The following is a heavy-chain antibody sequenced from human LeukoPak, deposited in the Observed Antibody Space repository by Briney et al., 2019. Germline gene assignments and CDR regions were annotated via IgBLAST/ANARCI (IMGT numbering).Heavy chain of an antibody. V-gene: IGHV6-1*01. J-gene: IGHJ6*02. CDR3: ARHGSSSGDEPYYYYGMDV. Sequence: SQTLSLTCAISGDSVSSNSAAWNWIRQSPSRGLEWLGRTYYRSKWYNDYAVSVKSRITINPDTSKNQFSLKLSSVTAADTAVYYCARHGSSSGDEPYYYYGMDVWGQGTTVTVSS. D-gene: IGHD6-19*01. CDR2: TYYRSKWYN. CDR1: GDSVSSNSAA.